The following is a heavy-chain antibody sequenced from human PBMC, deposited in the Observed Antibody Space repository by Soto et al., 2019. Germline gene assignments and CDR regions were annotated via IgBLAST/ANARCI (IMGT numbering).Heavy chain of an antibody. CDR3: AKAFDY. CDR2: ISYDGSNK. V-gene: IGHV3-30*18. Sequence: GGSLRLSCAASGFTFSSYGMHWVRQAPGKGLEWVAVISYDGSNKYYADSVKGRFTISRDNSKNTLYLQMNSLRAEDTAVYYCAKAFDYWGQGTLVTVSS. J-gene: IGHJ4*02. CDR1: GFTFSSYG.